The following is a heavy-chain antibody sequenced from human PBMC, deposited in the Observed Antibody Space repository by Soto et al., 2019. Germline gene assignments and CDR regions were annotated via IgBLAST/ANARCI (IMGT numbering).Heavy chain of an antibody. V-gene: IGHV1-3*01. CDR3: ARGYDFVWGSYRSDAFDI. CDR1: GYTFTNNA. Sequence: QVQHVQSGAEVKKPGASVKVSCKASGYTFTNNAIHWVRQAPGQRLEWLGWLNAGNSNREYSQKFQGRIIMTKDTSASTAYMELSSLRSEDTAVYYCARGYDFVWGSYRSDAFDIWGQGTMVTVSS. D-gene: IGHD3-16*02. J-gene: IGHJ3*02. CDR2: LNAGNSNR.